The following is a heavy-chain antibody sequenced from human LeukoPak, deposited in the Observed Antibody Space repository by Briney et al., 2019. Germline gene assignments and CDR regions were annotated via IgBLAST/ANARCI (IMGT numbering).Heavy chain of an antibody. Sequence: ASVKVSCKASGYSFTSYGISWVRQAPGQGLEWMGWISVYNGHTNYPQKFQGRVNLTTDTSTSTAYMELRSLRSDDTAVYYCARMTIFGVNNDYWGQGTLVTVSS. CDR2: ISVYNGHT. J-gene: IGHJ4*02. CDR3: ARMTIFGVNNDY. V-gene: IGHV1-18*01. D-gene: IGHD3-3*01. CDR1: GYSFTSYG.